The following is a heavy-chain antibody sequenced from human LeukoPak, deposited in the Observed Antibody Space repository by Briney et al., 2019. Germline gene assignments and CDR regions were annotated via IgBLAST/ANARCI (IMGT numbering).Heavy chain of an antibody. CDR2: INHSGST. J-gene: IGHJ5*02. V-gene: IGHV4-34*01. CDR3: ASGRLPGWFDP. CDR1: GGSFSGYY. Sequence: SETLSLTCAVYGGSFSGYYWSWIRQPPGKGLEWIGEINHSGSTSYNPSLKSRVTISVDTSKNQFSLKLSSVTAADTAVYYCASGRLPGWFDPWGQGTLVTVSS.